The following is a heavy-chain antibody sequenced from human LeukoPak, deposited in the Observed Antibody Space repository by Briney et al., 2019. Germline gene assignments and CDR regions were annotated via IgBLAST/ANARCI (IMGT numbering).Heavy chain of an antibody. D-gene: IGHD3-22*01. V-gene: IGHV3-49*03. J-gene: IGHJ4*02. Sequence: GGSLRLSCTASGFTFGNYALSWFRQAPGKGLEWVAFIRSKTYRGTTEYAASVKGRFTISKDDSKSIAYLQMNSLKTEVTAVYYCARANSFDSSGYYFDYWGQGTLVTVSS. CDR2: IRSKTYRGTT. CDR3: ARANSFDSSGYYFDY. CDR1: GFTFGNYA.